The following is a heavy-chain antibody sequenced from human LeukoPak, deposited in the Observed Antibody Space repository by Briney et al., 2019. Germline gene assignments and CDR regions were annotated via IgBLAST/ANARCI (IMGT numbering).Heavy chain of an antibody. D-gene: IGHD3-9*01. CDR2: INHSGSA. Sequence: PSETLSLACAVYGGSFSGYYWSWIRQPPGKGLEWIGEINHSGSANYNPSLKSRVTISVETSKNQFSLKLSSVTAADTAVYYCARARDYDILTGYYMGYYYYYMDVWGKGTTVTVSS. J-gene: IGHJ6*03. CDR1: GGSFSGYY. V-gene: IGHV4-34*01. CDR3: ARARDYDILTGYYMGYYYYYMDV.